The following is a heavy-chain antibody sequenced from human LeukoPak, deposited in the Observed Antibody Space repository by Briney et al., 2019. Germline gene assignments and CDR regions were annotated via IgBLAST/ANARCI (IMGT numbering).Heavy chain of an antibody. Sequence: ASVKVSCKASGYTFTDYYMHWVRQAPGQGLEWMGWINPNSGGTNYAQKFQGRVTMTRDTSISTAYMELSRLRSDDTAVYYCARGGGRVTTGQYCSSTSCYADSGMDVWGQGTTVTVSS. J-gene: IGHJ6*02. V-gene: IGHV1-2*02. D-gene: IGHD2-2*01. CDR2: INPNSGGT. CDR3: ARGGGRVTTGQYCSSTSCYADSGMDV. CDR1: GYTFTDYY.